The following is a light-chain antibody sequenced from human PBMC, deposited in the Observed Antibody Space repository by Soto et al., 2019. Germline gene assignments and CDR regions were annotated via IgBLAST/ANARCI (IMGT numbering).Light chain of an antibody. Sequence: DIQMTQSPSSLSASVGDRVTITCRASQRISRYLSWYQQKPGKAPKVLIYAASSLQSGVPSRFSGSGSGTDFTHTISSLQPEDFATYYCQQSYSTLTFGPGTKVDIK. J-gene: IGKJ3*01. CDR1: QRISRY. V-gene: IGKV1-39*01. CDR2: AAS. CDR3: QQSYSTLT.